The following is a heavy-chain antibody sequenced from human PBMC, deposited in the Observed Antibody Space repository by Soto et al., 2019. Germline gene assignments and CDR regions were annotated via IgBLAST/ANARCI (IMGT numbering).Heavy chain of an antibody. D-gene: IGHD3-16*01. CDR2: IYHSGST. J-gene: IGHJ4*02. Sequence: QVQLQESGPGLVKPSGTLSLTCAVSGGSISSSNWWSWVRQPPGKGLEWIGEIYHSGSTNYNPSPKRRVTISVDKSKNQFSLKLSSVTAADPAVYYCASGGGVWPAFDYWGQGTLVTVSS. CDR3: ASGGGVWPAFDY. V-gene: IGHV4-4*02. CDR1: GGSISSSNW.